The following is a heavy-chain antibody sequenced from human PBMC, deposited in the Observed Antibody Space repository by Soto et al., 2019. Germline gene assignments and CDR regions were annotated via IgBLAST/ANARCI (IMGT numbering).Heavy chain of an antibody. D-gene: IGHD6-19*01. J-gene: IGHJ4*02. Sequence: ASVKVSCKASGYTFTGYYMHWVRQAPGQGLEWMGWINPNSGGTNYAQKFQGRVTMTRDTSISTAYMELSRLRSDDTAVYYCACSWGTLGIAVALPYWGQGTLVTVSS. V-gene: IGHV1-2*02. CDR1: GYTFTGYY. CDR2: INPNSGGT. CDR3: ACSWGTLGIAVALPY.